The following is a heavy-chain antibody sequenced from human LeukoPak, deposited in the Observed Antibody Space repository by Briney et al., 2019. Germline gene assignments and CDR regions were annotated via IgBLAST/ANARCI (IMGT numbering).Heavy chain of an antibody. CDR3: ARDPSWVQIDH. J-gene: IGHJ5*02. CDR1: GFPLISFS. D-gene: IGHD3-16*01. CDR2: MGTTGSI. V-gene: IGHV3-48*01. Sequence: PRGSLRLSCEVSGFPLISFSMIWVRQAPGKGLEWISYMGTTGSISYSDSVKCRFTVSRDNDRNSLYLQMSSLTVEDTAIYYCARDPSWVQIDHWGQRTRVTVSS.